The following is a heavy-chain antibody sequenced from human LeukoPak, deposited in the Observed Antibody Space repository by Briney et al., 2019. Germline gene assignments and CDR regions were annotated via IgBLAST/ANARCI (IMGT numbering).Heavy chain of an antibody. Sequence: SETLSLTCAVYGGSFSGYYWSWIRQPPGKGLEWIGEINHSGSTNYNPPLTSRVSISVDTSKNQFSLKLSSVTAADTAVYYCARGGGGYCSGGSCYSYYFDYWGQGTLVTVSS. D-gene: IGHD2-15*01. CDR3: ARGGGGYCSGGSCYSYYFDY. CDR2: INHSGST. V-gene: IGHV4-34*01. J-gene: IGHJ4*02. CDR1: GGSFSGYY.